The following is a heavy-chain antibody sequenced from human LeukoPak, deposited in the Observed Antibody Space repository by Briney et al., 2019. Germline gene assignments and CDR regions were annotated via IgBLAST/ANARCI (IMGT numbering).Heavy chain of an antibody. CDR1: GGSISSGSYY. J-gene: IGHJ4*02. Sequence: SETLSLTCTVSGGSISSGSYYWSWIRQPAGKGLEWIGRIYTSGSTNYNPSLKSRVTISVDTSKNQFSLKLSSVTAADTAVYYCASGNIKWELLGAGGFDYWGQGTLVTVSS. D-gene: IGHD1-26*01. CDR3: ASGNIKWELLGAGGFDY. CDR2: IYTSGST. V-gene: IGHV4-61*02.